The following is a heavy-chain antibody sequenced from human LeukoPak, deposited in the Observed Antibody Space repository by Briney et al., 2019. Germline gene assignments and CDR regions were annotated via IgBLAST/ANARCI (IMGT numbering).Heavy chain of an antibody. CDR2: ISYDGSNK. J-gene: IGHJ4*02. D-gene: IGHD1-26*01. CDR3: ARATYSGSYLVY. Sequence: SCKASGGTFSSYAMHWVRQAPGKGLEWVAVISYDGSNKYYADSVKGRFTISRDNSKNTLYLQMNSLRAEDTAVYYCARATYSGSYLVYWGQGTLVTVSS. CDR1: GGTFSSYA. V-gene: IGHV3-30*04.